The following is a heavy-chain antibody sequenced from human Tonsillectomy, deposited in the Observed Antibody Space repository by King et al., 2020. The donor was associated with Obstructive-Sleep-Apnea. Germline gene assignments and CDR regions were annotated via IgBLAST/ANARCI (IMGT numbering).Heavy chain of an antibody. CDR3: ARDTKIIEGQPKMATTPFDY. CDR1: GYTFTSYG. D-gene: IGHD5-24*01. CDR2: ISAYNGNT. Sequence: VQLVESGAEVKKPGASVKVSCKASGYTFTSYGISWVRQAPGQGLEWMRWISAYNGNTKYAQKFQGRVTMTTDTSTSTAYMELRSLRSDDTAVYYCARDTKIIEGQPKMATTPFDYWGQGTLVTVSS. V-gene: IGHV1-18*04. J-gene: IGHJ4*02.